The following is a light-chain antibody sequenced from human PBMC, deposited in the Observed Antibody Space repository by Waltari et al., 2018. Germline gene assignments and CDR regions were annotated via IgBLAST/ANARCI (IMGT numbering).Light chain of an antibody. CDR2: LGS. Sequence: DIVMTRFPLSFPVPPGEPDTISCGPSRSLLHSNGYNYLDWYLQKPGQSPQLLIYLGSNRAAGVPDRFSGSGSGTDFTLKISRVEAEDVGVYYCMQALQTTSYTFGQGTKLEIK. V-gene: IGKV2-28*01. J-gene: IGKJ2*01. CDR1: RSLLHSNGYNY. CDR3: MQALQTTSYT.